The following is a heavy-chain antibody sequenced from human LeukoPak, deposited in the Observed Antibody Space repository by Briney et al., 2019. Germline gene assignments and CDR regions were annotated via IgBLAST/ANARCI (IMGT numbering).Heavy chain of an antibody. CDR1: GFPFSNAW. D-gene: IGHD5/OR15-5a*01. V-gene: IGHV3-48*04. CDR3: ASSRSTPLYYYGMDV. Sequence: GGSLRLSCVGSGFPFSNAWMNWVRQAPGKGLEWVSYISSSGTTIYYADSVKGRFTISGHNAKNSLFLQMNSLRAEDTAIYYCASSRSTPLYYYGMDVWGQGTTVTVSS. J-gene: IGHJ6*02. CDR2: ISSSGTTI.